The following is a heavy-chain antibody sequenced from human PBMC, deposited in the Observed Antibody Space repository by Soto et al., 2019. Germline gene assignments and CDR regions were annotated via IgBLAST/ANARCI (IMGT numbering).Heavy chain of an antibody. Sequence: SETLSLTCTVSGGSISSYYWSWIRQPPGKGLEWIGYIYYSGSTNYNPSLKSRVTISVDTSKNQFSLKLNSVTAADTAVYYCAREGDYGDFDYWGQGTLVTVS. J-gene: IGHJ4*02. D-gene: IGHD4-17*01. CDR2: IYYSGST. CDR3: AREGDYGDFDY. V-gene: IGHV4-59*01. CDR1: GGSISSYY.